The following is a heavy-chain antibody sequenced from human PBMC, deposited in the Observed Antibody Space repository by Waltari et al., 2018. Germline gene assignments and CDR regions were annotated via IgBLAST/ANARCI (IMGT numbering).Heavy chain of an antibody. CDR2: FDPEDGET. V-gene: IGHV1-24*01. CDR1: GYTLTELS. J-gene: IGHJ6*02. CDR3: ATDQEYSSSSYYYGMDV. Sequence: QVQLVQSGAEVKKPVASVKVSCKVSGYTLTELSMHWVRKAPGKGLGWMGGFDPEDGETIYAQKSKGRVTMTEDTSTDPAYMELSSLRSEDTAVYYCATDQEYSSSSYYYGMDVWGQGTTVTVSS. D-gene: IGHD6-6*01.